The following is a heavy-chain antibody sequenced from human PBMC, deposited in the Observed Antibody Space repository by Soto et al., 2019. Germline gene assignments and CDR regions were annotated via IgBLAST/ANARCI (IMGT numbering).Heavy chain of an antibody. D-gene: IGHD5-18*01. CDR2: IYSDGSGT. CDR3: ATLNSFGSDY. Sequence: PGGSLRLSCAASGFTFSNLWMHWVRQAPGKGLVWVSRIYSDGSGTMYADSVKGRFTISRDNAKSTLYLQMNSLRGEDTAVYYCATLNSFGSDYWGRGTLVTVSS. J-gene: IGHJ4*02. V-gene: IGHV3-74*03. CDR1: GFTFSNLW.